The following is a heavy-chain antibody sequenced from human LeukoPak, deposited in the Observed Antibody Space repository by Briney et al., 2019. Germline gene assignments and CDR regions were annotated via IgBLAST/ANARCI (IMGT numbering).Heavy chain of an antibody. V-gene: IGHV1-46*01. CDR1: GYTFTSYY. J-gene: IGHJ6*03. CDR2: INPSGGST. Sequence: GASVKVSCKASGYTFTSYYMHWVRQAPGQGLEWMGIINPSGGSTNYAQKLQGRVTMTTDTSTSTAYMELRSLRSDDTAVYYCARSGIRYYYYMDVWGKGTTVTVSS. CDR3: ARSGIRYYYYMDV.